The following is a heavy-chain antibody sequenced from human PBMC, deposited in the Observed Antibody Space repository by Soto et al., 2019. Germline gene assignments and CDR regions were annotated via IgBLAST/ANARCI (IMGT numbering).Heavy chain of an antibody. CDR2: ISYDGCNK. CDR1: GFTFSSYA. D-gene: IGHD2-2*02. CDR3: ASGLAQDIVVVPAALRRDYYYYGMDV. J-gene: IGHJ6*02. V-gene: IGHV3-30-3*01. Sequence: PGGSLRRSCAASGFTFSSYAMHWVRQAPGKGLEWVAVISYDGCNKYYADSVKGRFTISRDNSKNTLYLQMNSLRAEDTAVYYCASGLAQDIVVVPAALRRDYYYYGMDVGGQGTTVTVSS.